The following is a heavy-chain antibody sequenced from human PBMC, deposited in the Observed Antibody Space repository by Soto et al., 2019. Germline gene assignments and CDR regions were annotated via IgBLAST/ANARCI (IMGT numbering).Heavy chain of an antibody. J-gene: IGHJ3*02. CDR3: ARDFTDAFDI. D-gene: IGHD3-16*01. Sequence: QVQLQESGPRLVKPSETLSLTCTVSGGSISSYYWSWIRQPPGKGLELIGYIYYSGSTNYNPSLKSRVTISVDTSKNQFSLKLSSVTAADTAVYYCARDFTDAFDIWGQGTMVTVSS. CDR2: IYYSGST. CDR1: GGSISSYY. V-gene: IGHV4-59*01.